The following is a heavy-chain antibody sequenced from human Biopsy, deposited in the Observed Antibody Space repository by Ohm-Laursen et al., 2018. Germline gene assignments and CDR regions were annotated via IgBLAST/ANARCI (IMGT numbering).Heavy chain of an antibody. D-gene: IGHD2-15*01. CDR3: GNEVHGRDY. J-gene: IGHJ4*02. CDR2: INQAGTT. CDR1: GKTFSDYQ. Sequence: GTLPLTCAVFGKTFSDYQWSWIRQPPGKGLEWIGQINQAGTTNYNPSLKSRVSTSADASKYEFSLRLTSVTAADTAVYLCGNEVHGRDYWGLGAQVTVSS. V-gene: IGHV4-34*08.